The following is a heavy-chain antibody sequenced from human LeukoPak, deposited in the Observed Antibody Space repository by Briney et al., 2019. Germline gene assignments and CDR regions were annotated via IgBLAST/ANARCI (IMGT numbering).Heavy chain of an antibody. J-gene: IGHJ4*02. CDR2: IWYDGSNK. CDR3: ARGPNYYDSSGSSKESFDY. Sequence: PGGSLRLSCAASGFTFSSYGVHWVRQAPGNGLEWVAVIWYDGSNKYYADSVKGRFTISRDNSKNTLYLQMNSLRAEDTAVYYCARGPNYYDSSGSSKESFDYWGQGTLVTVSS. CDR1: GFTFSSYG. V-gene: IGHV3-33*01. D-gene: IGHD3-22*01.